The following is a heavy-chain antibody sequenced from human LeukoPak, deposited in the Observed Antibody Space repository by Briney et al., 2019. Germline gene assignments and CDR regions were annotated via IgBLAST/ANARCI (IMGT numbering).Heavy chain of an antibody. CDR1: GFAFSSYA. CDR2: ISSSGGST. V-gene: IGHV3-23*01. CDR3: AKDLGRDGYEIFDY. D-gene: IGHD5-24*01. Sequence: PGRSLRLSCAASGFAFSSYAMSWVRQAPGKGLEWVSTISSSGGSTYYADSVKGRFTVSRDNSKNTVFLQMNSLRAEDTAVYYCAKDLGRDGYEIFDYWGQGTLVTVSS. J-gene: IGHJ4*02.